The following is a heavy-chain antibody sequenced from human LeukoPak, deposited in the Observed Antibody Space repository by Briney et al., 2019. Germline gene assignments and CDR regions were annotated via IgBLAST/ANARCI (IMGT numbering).Heavy chain of an antibody. CDR1: GGSFSGDGYS. Sequence: SQTLSLTCAASGGSFSGDGYSWSWIPQPPGKGLEWIGYIYHSGSNYYNPSLKSRVTISVDRSKNQFSLKLSSVTAADTAVYYCARALNLNWFDPWGQGTLVTVSS. CDR3: ARALNLNWFDP. J-gene: IGHJ5*02. CDR2: IYHSGSN. V-gene: IGHV4-30-2*01.